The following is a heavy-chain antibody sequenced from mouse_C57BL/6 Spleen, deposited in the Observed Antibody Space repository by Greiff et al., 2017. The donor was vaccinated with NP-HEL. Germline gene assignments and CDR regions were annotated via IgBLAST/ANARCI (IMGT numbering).Heavy chain of an antibody. CDR2: IWSGGST. CDR3: ASPSSPYAMDY. Sequence: QVHVKQSGPGLVQPSQSLSITCTVSGFSLTSYGVHWVRQSPGKGLEWLGVIWSGGSTDYNAAFISRLSISKDNSKSQVFFKMNSLQADDTAIYYCASPSSPYAMDYWGQGTSVTVSS. V-gene: IGHV2-2*01. CDR1: GFSLTSYG. D-gene: IGHD1-1*01. J-gene: IGHJ4*01.